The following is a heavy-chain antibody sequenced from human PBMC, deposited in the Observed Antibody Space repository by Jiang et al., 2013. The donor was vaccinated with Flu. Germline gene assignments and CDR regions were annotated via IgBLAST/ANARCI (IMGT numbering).Heavy chain of an antibody. V-gene: IGHV6-1*01. CDR3: ARESVVVITTIAGIDY. CDR1: SSNSAA. CDR2: TYYRSKWYN. J-gene: IGHJ4*02. D-gene: IGHD3-22*01. Sequence: SSNSAAWNWIRQSPSRGLEWLGRTYYRSKWYNDYAVSVKSRITINPDTSKNQFSLQLNSVTPEDTAVYYCARESVVVITTIAGIDYWGQGTLVTVSS.